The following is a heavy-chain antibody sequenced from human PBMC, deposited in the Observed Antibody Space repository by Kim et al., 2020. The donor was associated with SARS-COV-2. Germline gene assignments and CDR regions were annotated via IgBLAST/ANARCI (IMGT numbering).Heavy chain of an antibody. CDR1: GGSISSYY. J-gene: IGHJ4*02. D-gene: IGHD2-21*01. Sequence: SETLSLTCTVSGGSISSYYWSWIRQPPGKGLEWIGYIYYSGSTNYNPSLKSRVTISVDTSKNQFSLKLSSVTAADTAVYYCARGIGPAFDYWGQGTLVTVSS. CDR3: ARGIGPAFDY. V-gene: IGHV4-59*01. CDR2: IYYSGST.